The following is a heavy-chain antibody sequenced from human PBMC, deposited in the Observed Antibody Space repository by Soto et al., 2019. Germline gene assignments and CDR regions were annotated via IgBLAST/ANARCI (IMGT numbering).Heavy chain of an antibody. CDR2: IGSSDDII. V-gene: IGHV3-11*01. CDR3: AKDRSENFWVYYYAMDV. J-gene: IGHJ6*02. CDR1: GFTFSDYY. D-gene: IGHD6-19*01. Sequence: QVQLVESGGGLVKPGGSLRLSCTASGFTFSDYYMSWIRQAPGKGLEWVSYIGSSDDIISYADSVKGRFTISRDNSKNTVYLQMNSLRGEDTAVYYCAKDRSENFWVYYYAMDVWGQGTAVTVSS.